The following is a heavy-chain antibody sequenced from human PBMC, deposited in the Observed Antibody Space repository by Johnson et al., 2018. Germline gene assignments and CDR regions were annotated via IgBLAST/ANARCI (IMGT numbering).Heavy chain of an antibody. CDR1: GFTFSNYA. CDR3: AKSPPSTSTGFEI. V-gene: IGHV3-23*04. Sequence: EVQLVESGGGLVQPGGSLRLSCAASGFTFSNYAMSWVRQAPGKGLEWVSTISGSGGSTYYADSVKGRFTISRDNSKNMLYLQMNSLRAEDTAVYYCAKSPPSTSTGFEIWGQGTMVTVSS. J-gene: IGHJ3*02. CDR2: ISGSGGST. D-gene: IGHD2-8*02.